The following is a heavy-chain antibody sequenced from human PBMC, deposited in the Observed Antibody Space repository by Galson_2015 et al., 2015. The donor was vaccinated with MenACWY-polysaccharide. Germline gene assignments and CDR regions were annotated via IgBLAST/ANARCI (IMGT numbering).Heavy chain of an antibody. Sequence: SVKVSCKASGYKFSSYDINWVRQARGQGLEWMGWMNPNSGNTGYAQRSQGRVAMTRDTATSTAYMELRMLRYDDTAVYYCTRIIARKHSCVDSWGQGTLVSVS. V-gene: IGHV1-8*01. J-gene: IGHJ4*02. CDR1: GYKFSSYD. CDR2: MNPNSGNT. D-gene: IGHD2-21*01. CDR3: TRIIARKHSCVDS.